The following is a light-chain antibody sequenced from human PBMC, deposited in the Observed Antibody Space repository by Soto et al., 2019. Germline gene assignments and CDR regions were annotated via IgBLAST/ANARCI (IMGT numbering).Light chain of an antibody. CDR1: QSVSRSY. Sequence: EIVLTQSPGTLSLSPGERATLSCRASQSVSRSYLAWYQQRPGQAPRLLIYATSSRATGIPDRFSGSGSGTDFTLTISRLEPEDFAVYYCQQCGSAPLTFGGGTKVEIK. J-gene: IGKJ4*01. CDR2: ATS. V-gene: IGKV3-20*01. CDR3: QQCGSAPLT.